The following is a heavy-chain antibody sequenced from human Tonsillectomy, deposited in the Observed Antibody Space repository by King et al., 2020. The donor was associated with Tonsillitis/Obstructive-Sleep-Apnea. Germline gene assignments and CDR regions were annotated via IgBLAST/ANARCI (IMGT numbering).Heavy chain of an antibody. D-gene: IGHD2-21*02. CDR1: GFTFSSYA. CDR2: ISYDGSNK. V-gene: IGHV3-30*04. Sequence: VQLVESGGGVVQPGRSLRLSCAASGFTFSSYAMHWVRQAPGKGLEWVAVISYDGSNKYYADSVKGRFTISRDNSKNTLYLQMNSLRAEDTAVYYCARDMPIVVVTASMGSDYWGQGTLVTVSS. CDR3: ARDMPIVVVTASMGSDY. J-gene: IGHJ4*02.